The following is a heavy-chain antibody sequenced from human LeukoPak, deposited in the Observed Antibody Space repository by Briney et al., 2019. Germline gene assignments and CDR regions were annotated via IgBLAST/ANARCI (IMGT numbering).Heavy chain of an antibody. J-gene: IGHJ4*02. D-gene: IGHD3-10*01. CDR2: IKQDGSEK. V-gene: IGHV3-7*03. CDR1: GFTFSTYW. CDR3: TTITMVRGPNFDY. Sequence: GGSLRLSCAASGFTFSTYWMSWVRQAPGKGLEWVANIKQDGSEKYYVDSVKGRFTISRDNAKNSLYLQMNSLRVEDTAVYYCTTITMVRGPNFDYWGQGTLVTVSS.